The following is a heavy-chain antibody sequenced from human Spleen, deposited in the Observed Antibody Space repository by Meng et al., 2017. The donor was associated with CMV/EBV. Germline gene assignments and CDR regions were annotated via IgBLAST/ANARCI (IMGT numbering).Heavy chain of an antibody. CDR3: ARGSSGSYWYFDL. CDR2: LYPGDSDT. Sequence: GESLKISCKGSGYTFTTDWIGWVRQLPGKGLEWMGILYPGDSDTRYSPSFQGQVTISADTSISTAYLQWRNLKASDTGMYFCARGSSGSYWYFDLWGRGTLVTVSS. V-gene: IGHV5-51*01. CDR1: GYTFTTDW. D-gene: IGHD6-6*01. J-gene: IGHJ2*01.